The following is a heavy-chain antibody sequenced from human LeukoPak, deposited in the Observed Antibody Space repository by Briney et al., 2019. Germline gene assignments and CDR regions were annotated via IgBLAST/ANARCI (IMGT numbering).Heavy chain of an antibody. D-gene: IGHD2-2*01. CDR2: IYYSGST. J-gene: IGHJ3*02. CDR1: GGSISSYY. CDR3: ARDSIQLLDDAFDI. Sequence: PSETLSLTCTVSGGSISSYYWSWIRQPPGKGLEWLGYIYYSGSTNYNPSLKSRVTISVDTSKNQFSLKLSSVTAADTAVYYCARDSIQLLDDAFDIWGQGTMVTVSS. V-gene: IGHV4-59*01.